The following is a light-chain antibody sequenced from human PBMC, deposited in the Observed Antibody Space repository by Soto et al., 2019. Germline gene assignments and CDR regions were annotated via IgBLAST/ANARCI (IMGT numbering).Light chain of an antibody. V-gene: IGLV2-14*01. Sequence: QSVLTQPASVSGSPGQSITISCTGTSSDVGYYNYVSWYQQHPGKAPKLMIYEVSKRPSGVSNRFSGSKSGNTASLTISGLQAEDEADYYCSAYTGSSTIYVFGTGTKVTV. J-gene: IGLJ1*01. CDR1: SSDVGYYNY. CDR3: SAYTGSSTIYV. CDR2: EVS.